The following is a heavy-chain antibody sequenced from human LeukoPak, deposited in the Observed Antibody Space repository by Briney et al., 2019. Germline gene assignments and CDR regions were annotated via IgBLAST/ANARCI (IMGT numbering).Heavy chain of an antibody. CDR1: GFTFSAYA. V-gene: IGHV3-66*01. D-gene: IGHD5-12*01. J-gene: IGHJ6*02. CDR3: MDV. CDR2: IYSGGST. Sequence: GGSLRLSCEASGFTFSAYAMTWVRQAPGKGLEWVSVIYSGGSTYYADSVEGRFTISRDNSENTLYLQMNSLRAEDTALYVAMDVWGQGTTVTVSS.